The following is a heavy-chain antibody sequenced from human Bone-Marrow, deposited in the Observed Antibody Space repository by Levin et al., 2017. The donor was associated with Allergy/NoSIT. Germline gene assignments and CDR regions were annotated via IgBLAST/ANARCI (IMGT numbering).Heavy chain of an antibody. V-gene: IGHV4-31*03. CDR2: IYSTGST. CDR1: GGSIDNGAYY. D-gene: IGHD3-10*01. J-gene: IGHJ4*02. Sequence: SETLSLTCTVSGGSIDNGAYYWTWVRQHPGKGLEWIAYIYSTGSTYYSPSLGSRVTLSADTSKKQISLRLHSVTAADTAVYYCARGHANGDYFDFWGQGTLVTVSS. CDR3: ARGHANGDYFDF.